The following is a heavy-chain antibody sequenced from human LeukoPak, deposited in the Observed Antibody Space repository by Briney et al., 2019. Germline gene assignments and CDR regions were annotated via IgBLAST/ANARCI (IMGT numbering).Heavy chain of an antibody. CDR2: ISGSGGST. V-gene: IGHV3-23*01. Sequence: GESLRLSCAASGFTVSSYAMSWVRQAPGKGLEWVSAISGSGGSTYYGDSVKGRFTISRDNSKNTLYLQMNSLRAEDTAVYYCAKDIDRGVIIRDYFDYWGQGTLVTVSS. J-gene: IGHJ4*02. CDR3: AKDIDRGVIIRDYFDY. CDR1: GFTVSSYA. D-gene: IGHD3-10*01.